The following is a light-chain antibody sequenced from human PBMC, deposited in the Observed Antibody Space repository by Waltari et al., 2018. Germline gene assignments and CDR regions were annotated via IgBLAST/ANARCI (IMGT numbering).Light chain of an antibody. J-gene: IGKJ1*01. Sequence: ETVLTQSPGTLSLSPGERATLSCRATQSVGRTLAWYQQKPGQAPRLLIYGASSRATGIPDRFSGSGSGTDFSLTISRLEPEDFAVYYCQKYGTLPATFGQGTKVEIK. CDR1: QSVGRT. V-gene: IGKV3-20*01. CDR2: GAS. CDR3: QKYGTLPAT.